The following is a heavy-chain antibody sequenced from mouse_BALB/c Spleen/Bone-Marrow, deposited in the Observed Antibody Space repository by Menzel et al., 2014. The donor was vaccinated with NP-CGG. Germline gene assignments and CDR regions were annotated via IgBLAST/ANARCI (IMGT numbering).Heavy chain of an antibody. J-gene: IGHJ4*01. CDR2: IYPGDGDT. CDR3: ARWYRDPHFAMDY. Sequence: VKLMESGAELVRPGSSVKISCKASGYAFXSYWTNWVKQRPGQGLEWIGQIYPGDGDTNYNGNFKDKATLTVDRSSSTAFMQLSSLTSEDSAVYFCARWYRDPHFAMDYWGPGTSVTVSS. V-gene: IGHV1-80*01. D-gene: IGHD2-14*01. CDR1: GYAFXSYW.